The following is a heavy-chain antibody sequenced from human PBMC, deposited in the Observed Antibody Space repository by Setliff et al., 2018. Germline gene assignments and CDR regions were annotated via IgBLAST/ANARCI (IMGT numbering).Heavy chain of an antibody. CDR3: ARAGPTVTFFRVLVISWWDP. CDR1: GGSISSGSYY. CDR2: FHTGGST. D-gene: IGHD3-3*01. J-gene: IGHJ5*02. Sequence: SETLSLTCTVSGGSISSGSYYWGWIRQPAGKGLEWIGHFHTGGSTDYNRSLRSRVSISVDTSKNQFSLKLSSVTAADTATYYCARAGPTVTFFRVLVISWWDPWGQGSLVTVSS. V-gene: IGHV4-61*09.